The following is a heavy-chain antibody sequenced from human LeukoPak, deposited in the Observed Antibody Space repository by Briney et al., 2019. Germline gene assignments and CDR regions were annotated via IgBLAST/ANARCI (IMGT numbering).Heavy chain of an antibody. Sequence: GASVKVSCKASGYTFTSYGISWVRQAPGQGLEWMGWISAYNGNTNYAQKLQGRVTMTTDTSTSTAYMELRSLRSDDTAVYYCARDLMTTVTGGYFDYWGQGTLVTVSS. CDR2: ISAYNGNT. CDR1: GYTFTSYG. V-gene: IGHV1-18*01. D-gene: IGHD4-17*01. J-gene: IGHJ4*02. CDR3: ARDLMTTVTGGYFDY.